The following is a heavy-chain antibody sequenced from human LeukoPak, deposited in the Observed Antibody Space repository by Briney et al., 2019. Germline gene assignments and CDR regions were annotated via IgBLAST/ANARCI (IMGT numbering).Heavy chain of an antibody. V-gene: IGHV3-53*01. J-gene: IGHJ1*01. CDR2: IYSGGST. CDR3: ASGSIAARPASGYFQH. CDR1: GFTVSSNY. D-gene: IGHD6-6*01. Sequence: PGGSLRLSCAASGFTVSSNYMSWVRQAPGKGLEWVSVIYSGGSTYYADSVKGRFTISRDNSKNTLYLQMNSLRAEDTAVYYCASGSIAARPASGYFQHWGQGTLVTVSS.